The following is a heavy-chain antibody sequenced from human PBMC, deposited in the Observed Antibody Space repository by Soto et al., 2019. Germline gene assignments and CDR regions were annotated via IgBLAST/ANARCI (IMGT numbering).Heavy chain of an antibody. CDR3: AGRFATAASLDY. D-gene: IGHD3-16*01. J-gene: IGHJ4*02. CDR1: GLIVSSNC. CDR2: TCSGGTT. Sequence: EVLLVESGGGLIQPGGSLRLSCAASGLIVSSNCLTWVRQAPGKVLECVSITCSGGTTYYADSVRGRFTISSAHSKNTLYLQMNSLRADDTAVYYWAGRFATAASLDYWGQGTLVTVSS. V-gene: IGHV3-53*01.